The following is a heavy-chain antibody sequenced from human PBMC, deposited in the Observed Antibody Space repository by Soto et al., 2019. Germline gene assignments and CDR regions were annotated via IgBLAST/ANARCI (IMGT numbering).Heavy chain of an antibody. Sequence: VQLVQSGAEVKKPGSSVKVSCKASGGTFSRYSFTWVRQAPGHGLEWMGMIIPVFGIASYAQKFQGRVTITAEKSTSTAYMELSRLRSEDTAVYYCAREDRDRETGLVPAAIDGMDVGGQGTTVTVSS. CDR1: GGTFSRYS. CDR2: IIPVFGIA. D-gene: IGHD2-2*01. J-gene: IGHJ6*02. V-gene: IGHV1-69*08. CDR3: AREDRDRETGLVPAAIDGMDV.